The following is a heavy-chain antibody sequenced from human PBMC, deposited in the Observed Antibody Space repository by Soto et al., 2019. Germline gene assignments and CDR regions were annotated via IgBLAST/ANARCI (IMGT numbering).Heavy chain of an antibody. Sequence: EVQLVESGGGLVQPGGSLRLSCAASGFTFSSYWMHWVRQAPGKGLGWVSRINSDGSSTSYADSGKGLFTISRDNAKNTLYLQMNSLRAEDTAVYYCARASVSSGSYLEWGQGTLVTVSS. J-gene: IGHJ4*02. CDR2: INSDGSST. CDR3: ARASVSSGSYLE. CDR1: GFTFSSYW. D-gene: IGHD1-26*01. V-gene: IGHV3-74*01.